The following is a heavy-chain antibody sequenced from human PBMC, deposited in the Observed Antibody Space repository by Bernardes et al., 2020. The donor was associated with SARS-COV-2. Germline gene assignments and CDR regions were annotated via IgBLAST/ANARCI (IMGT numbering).Heavy chain of an antibody. CDR1: GFTFSSYG. CDR3: AKPTASDDYGDYGGMDV. CDR2: ISYDGSNK. J-gene: IGHJ6*02. Sequence: GGSLRLSCAASGFTFSSYGMHWVRQAPGKGLEWVAVISYDGSNKYYADSVKGRFTISRDNSKNTLYLQMNSLRAEDTAVYYCAKPTASDDYGDYGGMDVWGQGTTVTVSS. D-gene: IGHD4-17*01. V-gene: IGHV3-30*18.